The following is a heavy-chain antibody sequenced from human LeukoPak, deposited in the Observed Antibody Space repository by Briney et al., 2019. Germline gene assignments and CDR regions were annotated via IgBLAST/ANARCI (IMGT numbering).Heavy chain of an antibody. J-gene: IGHJ3*01. Sequence: PSETLSLTCTVSGDSVSGHYWSWIRQTPGKGLEWIGYVSYSGGTNYNPSLKRRVSISLDTSKNQFSLKLSSPAAADPAVYYCARAPMAITTSAFPDAFDFWGQGTMVTVSS. D-gene: IGHD5-12*01. CDR3: ARAPMAITTSAFPDAFDF. CDR1: GDSVSGHY. V-gene: IGHV4-59*02. CDR2: VSYSGGT.